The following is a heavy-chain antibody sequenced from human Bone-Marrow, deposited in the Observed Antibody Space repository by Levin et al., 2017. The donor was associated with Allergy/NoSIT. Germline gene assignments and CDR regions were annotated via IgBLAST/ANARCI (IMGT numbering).Heavy chain of an antibody. Sequence: GGSLRLSCDASGFTFSSYGIIWVRQAPGKGLEWVSSISSSGSDMYYVDSVRGRFTISRDNAKNSLTLQMNSLRAEDTAVYYCARGIIGDVRVAHKEAFDIWGQGTMVSVSS. D-gene: IGHD2-8*02. CDR3: ARGIIGDVRVAHKEAFDI. CDR2: ISSSGSDM. CDR1: GFTFSSYG. V-gene: IGHV3-21*01. J-gene: IGHJ3*02.